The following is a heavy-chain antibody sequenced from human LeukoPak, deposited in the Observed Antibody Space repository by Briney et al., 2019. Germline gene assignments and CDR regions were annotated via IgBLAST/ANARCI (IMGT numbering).Heavy chain of an antibody. J-gene: IGHJ4*02. CDR3: ARDFSGQ. CDR2: IYAGGST. Sequence: GGSLRLSCVVSGATVNSNYMSWVRQAPGKGLEWVSVIYAGGSTYYADSVKGRFTISRDISKNPLYLQMNSLRAEDTAVYYCARDFSGQWSQGTLVTVSS. V-gene: IGHV3-53*01. CDR1: GATVNSNY. D-gene: IGHD2/OR15-2a*01.